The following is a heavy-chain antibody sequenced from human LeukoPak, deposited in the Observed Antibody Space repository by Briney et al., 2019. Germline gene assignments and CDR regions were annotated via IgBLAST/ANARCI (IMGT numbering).Heavy chain of an antibody. CDR3: TGSFGELSFFAY. Sequence: GGSLRLSCTASGFTFGDYGMSWVRQAPGKGLEWVGFIRSKAYGGTTEYAASVKGRFTIPRDDSKSIAYLQVNSLKTEDTAVYYCTGSFGELSFFAYWGQGTLVTVSS. CDR1: GFTFGDYG. V-gene: IGHV3-49*04. J-gene: IGHJ4*02. D-gene: IGHD3-10*01. CDR2: IRSKAYGGTT.